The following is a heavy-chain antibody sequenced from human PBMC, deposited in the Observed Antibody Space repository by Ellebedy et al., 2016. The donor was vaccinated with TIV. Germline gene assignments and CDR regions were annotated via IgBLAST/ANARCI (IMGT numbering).Heavy chain of an antibody. CDR2: IYYTGTT. D-gene: IGHD5-18*01. Sequence: MPSETLSLTCTVSGGSVSSSSNYWAWIRQPPGKGLEWIGSIYYTGTTYYNPSLKSRVTISVDTSKNQFSLKLSSVTAADTAVYYCVRHSTRRQLWLEPFDYWGQGTLVTVSS. CDR1: GGSVSSSSNY. J-gene: IGHJ4*02. CDR3: VRHSTRRQLWLEPFDY. V-gene: IGHV4-39*01.